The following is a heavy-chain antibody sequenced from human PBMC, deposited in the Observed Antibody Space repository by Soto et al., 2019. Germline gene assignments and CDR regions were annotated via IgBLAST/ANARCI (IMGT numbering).Heavy chain of an antibody. Sequence: SETLSLTCTVSGGSISSSSYYWGWIRQPPGKGLEWIGSIYYSGSTYYNPSLKGRVTISVDTSKNQFSLKLSFVTAADTAVYYCARRDGDHYYDSSGYYNYYYYGMDVWGQGTTVTVSS. V-gene: IGHV4-39*01. CDR2: IYYSGST. D-gene: IGHD3-22*01. J-gene: IGHJ6*02. CDR3: ARRDGDHYYDSSGYYNYYYYGMDV. CDR1: GGSISSSSYY.